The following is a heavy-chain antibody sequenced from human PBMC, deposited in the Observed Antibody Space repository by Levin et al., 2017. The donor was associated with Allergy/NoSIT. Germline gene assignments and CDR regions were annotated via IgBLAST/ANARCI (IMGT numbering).Heavy chain of an antibody. CDR1: GFTVSSNY. Sequence: LSLTCAASGFTVSSNYMSWVRQAPGKGLEWVSVIYSGGSTYYADSVKGRFTISRDNSKNTLYLQMNSLRAEDTAVYYCARDRVGATFYYYYYGMDVWGQGTTVTVSS. J-gene: IGHJ6*02. CDR3: ARDRVGATFYYYYYGMDV. V-gene: IGHV3-66*01. CDR2: IYSGGST. D-gene: IGHD1-26*01.